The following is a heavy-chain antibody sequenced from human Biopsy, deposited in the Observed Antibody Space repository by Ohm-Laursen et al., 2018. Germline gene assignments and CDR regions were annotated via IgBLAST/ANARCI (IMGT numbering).Heavy chain of an antibody. D-gene: IGHD3-22*01. CDR3: ARDRGYYSDRTVPGYFDL. J-gene: IGHJ2*01. CDR2: VYYTGST. CDR1: GCSNTDDY. Sequence: PGTLSLTCTVSGCSNTDDYWSWIAQSPGKGLEWIVNVYYTGSTDYNPSLQSRVTISVDTSKNHFYLRLRSVTPADTAIYYCARDRGYYSDRTVPGYFDLWGHGTRVTVSS. V-gene: IGHV4-59*01.